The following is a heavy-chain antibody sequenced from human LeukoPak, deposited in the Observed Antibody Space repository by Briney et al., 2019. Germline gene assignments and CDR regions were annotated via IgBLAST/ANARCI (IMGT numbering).Heavy chain of an antibody. V-gene: IGHV3-53*04. D-gene: IGHD3-22*01. CDR3: ARWGYYDSSGYLRGFDAFDI. CDR1: GFTVSSNY. Sequence: GGSLRLSCAASGFTVSSNYMSWVRQAPGKGLEWVSVIYSGGNTYYADSVKGRFTISRHNSKNTLYLQMNSLRAEDTAVYYCARWGYYDSSGYLRGFDAFDIWGQGTMVTVSS. J-gene: IGHJ3*02. CDR2: IYSGGNT.